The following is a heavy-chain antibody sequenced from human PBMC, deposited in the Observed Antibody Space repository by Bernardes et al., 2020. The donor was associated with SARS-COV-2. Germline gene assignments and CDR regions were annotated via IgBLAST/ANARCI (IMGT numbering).Heavy chain of an antibody. D-gene: IGHD3-22*01. Sequence: GGSLRLSCAASGFTFSNYATNWVRQAPGKGMEWVSGISGRGGTTFHADSVKGRFTVSRDHFKNMLYLQLNSLRAEDTAVYYCAKDSVDGGSGYYYGDYCGVDVWGQGTTVTVSS. CDR3: AKDSVDGGSGYYYGDYCGVDV. CDR2: ISGRGGTT. V-gene: IGHV3-23*01. J-gene: IGHJ6*02. CDR1: GFTFSNYA.